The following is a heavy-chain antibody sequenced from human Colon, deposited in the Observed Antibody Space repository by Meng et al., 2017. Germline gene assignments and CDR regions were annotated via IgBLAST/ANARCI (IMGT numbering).Heavy chain of an antibody. V-gene: IGHV3-30*01. CDR1: GFTFSSYA. J-gene: IGHJ4*02. Sequence: GGSLRLSCAASGFTFSSYAMHWVRQAPGKGLEWVAVISYDGSNKYYADSVKGRFTISRDNSKNTLYLQMNSLRAEDTAVYYCARDGFLYYFDYWGQGPLVTVSS. CDR2: ISYDGSNK. D-gene: IGHD5-12*01. CDR3: ARDGFLYYFDY.